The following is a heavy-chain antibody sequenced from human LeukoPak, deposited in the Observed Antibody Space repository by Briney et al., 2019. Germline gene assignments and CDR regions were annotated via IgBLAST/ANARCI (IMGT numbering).Heavy chain of an antibody. Sequence: GESLKISCKGFEYSFTTYWIGWVRPMPGKGLEWMGIIYPNDSDTIYGPSFQGQVTISADKSISTAYLQWGSLKASDTAMYYCARYPRGEGFDYWGQGTLVTVSS. CDR3: ARYPRGEGFDY. CDR1: EYSFTTYW. D-gene: IGHD3-16*01. J-gene: IGHJ4*02. V-gene: IGHV5-51*01. CDR2: IYPNDSDT.